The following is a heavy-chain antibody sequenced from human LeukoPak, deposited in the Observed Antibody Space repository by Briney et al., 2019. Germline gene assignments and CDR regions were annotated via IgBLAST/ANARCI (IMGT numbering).Heavy chain of an antibody. J-gene: IGHJ4*02. V-gene: IGHV4-59*01. CDR1: GGSISSYY. Sequence: SETLSLTCTVSGGSISSYYWSWIRQPPGKGLEWIGYIYYSGSTNYNPSLKSRVTISVDTSKNQFSLKLSSVTAADTAVYYCARDAGAAAAFYYFDFWGQGTLVTVSS. CDR3: ARDAGAAAAFYYFDF. D-gene: IGHD6-13*01. CDR2: IYYSGST.